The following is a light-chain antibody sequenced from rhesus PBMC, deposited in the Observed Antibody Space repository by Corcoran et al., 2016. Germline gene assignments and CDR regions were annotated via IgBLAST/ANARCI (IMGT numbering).Light chain of an antibody. CDR2: YAS. CDR1: QSVGST. V-gene: IGKV3-42*02. Sequence: EIVMTQSPATLSLSPGERATLSCRASQSVGSTLAWYQQKPGQAPRLLISYASSRAPGLPERFSGSGSGTEFTLTIRSLEPEEFALYYCQQCINWPLTFGGGTKVEIK. J-gene: IGKJ4*01. CDR3: QQCINWPLT.